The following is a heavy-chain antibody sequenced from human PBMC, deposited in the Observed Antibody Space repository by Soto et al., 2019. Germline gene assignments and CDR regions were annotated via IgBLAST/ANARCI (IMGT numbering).Heavy chain of an antibody. CDR2: IGSSGGTT. D-gene: IGHD4-17*01. Sequence: GSLRLSCAASGFTFRDYAMSWVRQAPGKGLEWVSGIGSSGGTTHLADSVKGRFTISRDNSKNMLYLEMNSLRAEDSAVYYCGKEPNGDWIDAFDIWGPGTVVTVSS. V-gene: IGHV3-23*01. CDR1: GFTFRDYA. J-gene: IGHJ3*02. CDR3: GKEPNGDWIDAFDI.